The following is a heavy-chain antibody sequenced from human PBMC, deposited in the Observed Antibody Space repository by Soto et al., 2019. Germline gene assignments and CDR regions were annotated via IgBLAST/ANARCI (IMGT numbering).Heavy chain of an antibody. CDR2: ISYDGSNK. Sequence: GGSLRLSCAASGFTFSSYGMHWVRQAPGKGLEWVAVISYDGSNKYYADSVKGRFTISRDNSKNTLYLQMNSLRAEDTAVYYCAKVLDQVVVVTGIDYWGQGTLVTVSS. V-gene: IGHV3-30*18. D-gene: IGHD2-21*02. CDR3: AKVLDQVVVVTGIDY. J-gene: IGHJ4*02. CDR1: GFTFSSYG.